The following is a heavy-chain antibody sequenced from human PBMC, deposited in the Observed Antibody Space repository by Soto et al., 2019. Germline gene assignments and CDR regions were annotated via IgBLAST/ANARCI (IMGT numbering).Heavy chain of an antibody. J-gene: IGHJ6*02. D-gene: IGHD2-15*01. V-gene: IGHV1-46*01. Sequence: GASVKVSCKASGYSFTVHYMHWVRQAPGQGLEWMGVIKPFDESSTYEQSFRDRVTITRDTYTSTVYMELSRLRFEDAAVYFCATGGDNSGEFYSYGMDVWGQGPTVTVSS. CDR3: ATGGDNSGEFYSYGMDV. CDR2: IKPFDESS. CDR1: GYSFTVHY.